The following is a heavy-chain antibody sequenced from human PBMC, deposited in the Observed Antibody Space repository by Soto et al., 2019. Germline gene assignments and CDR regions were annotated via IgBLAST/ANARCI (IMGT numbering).Heavy chain of an antibody. CDR2: ISYDGSNK. Sequence: GGSLRLSCAASGFTFSSYGMHWVRQAPGKGLEWVAVISYDGSNKYYADSVKGRFTISRDNSKNTLYLQMNSLRAEDTAVYYCAKDLSWGGSTSCMDVWGQGTTVTVSS. CDR1: GFTFSSYG. D-gene: IGHD2-2*01. J-gene: IGHJ6*02. CDR3: AKDLSWGGSTSCMDV. V-gene: IGHV3-30*18.